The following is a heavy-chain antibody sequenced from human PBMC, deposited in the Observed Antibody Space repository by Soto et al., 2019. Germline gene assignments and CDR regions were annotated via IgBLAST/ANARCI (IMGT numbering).Heavy chain of an antibody. Sequence: ASVKVSCKASGYTFTSYGISWVRQAPGQGLEWMGWISAYNGNTNYAQKLQGRVTMTTDTSTSTAYMELRSLRSDDTAVYYCARDLSLDYGDYQSGLYSCGQRTLVTVSS. CDR3: ARDLSLDYGDYQSGLYS. V-gene: IGHV1-18*01. J-gene: IGHJ1*01. D-gene: IGHD4-17*01. CDR2: ISAYNGNT. CDR1: GYTFTSYG.